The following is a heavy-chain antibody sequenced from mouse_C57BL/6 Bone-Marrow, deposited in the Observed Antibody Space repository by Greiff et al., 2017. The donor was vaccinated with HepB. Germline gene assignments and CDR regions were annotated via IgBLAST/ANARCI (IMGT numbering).Heavy chain of an antibody. Sequence: VQLVESGGGLVQPKGSLKLSCAASGFSFNTYAMNWVRQAPGKGLEWVARIRSKSNNYATYYADSVKDRFTISRDDSESMLYLQMNNLKTEDTAMYYCVRDYGSSYWYFDVWGTGTTVTVSS. D-gene: IGHD1-1*01. CDR2: IRSKSNNYAT. V-gene: IGHV10-1*01. J-gene: IGHJ1*03. CDR3: VRDYGSSYWYFDV. CDR1: GFSFNTYA.